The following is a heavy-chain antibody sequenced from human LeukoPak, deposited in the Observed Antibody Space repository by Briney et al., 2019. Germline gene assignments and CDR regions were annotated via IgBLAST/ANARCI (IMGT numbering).Heavy chain of an antibody. D-gene: IGHD1-26*01. Sequence: SETLSLTCTVSGGSISSYYWSWIRQPPGKGLEWIGYIYYSGSTNYNPSLKSRVTISVDTSRNQFSLKLSSVTAADTAVYYCARLSYYDLDYWGQGTLVTVSS. CDR1: GGSISSYY. CDR3: ARLSYYDLDY. J-gene: IGHJ4*02. V-gene: IGHV4-59*08. CDR2: IYYSGST.